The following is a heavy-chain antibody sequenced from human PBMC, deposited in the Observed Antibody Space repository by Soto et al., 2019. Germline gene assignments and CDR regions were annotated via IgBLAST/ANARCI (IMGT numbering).Heavy chain of an antibody. D-gene: IGHD6-13*01. CDR2: VRKSDYK. V-gene: IGHV3-21*01. Sequence: LXLSFAVSGFTFANYGLNWVRQAPGNGLEWVSSVRKSDYKYYSDSVKGRFTIARDNTKNSVSLQMNTLRAEDTAVYYCAREDSIIIPAVSDFWGQGTLVTVSS. CDR3: AREDSIIIPAVSDF. J-gene: IGHJ4*02. CDR1: GFTFANYG.